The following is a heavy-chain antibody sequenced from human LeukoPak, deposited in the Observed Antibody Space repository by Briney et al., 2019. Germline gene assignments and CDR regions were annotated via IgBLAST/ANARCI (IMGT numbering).Heavy chain of an antibody. CDR3: ATRYIVVVVAATAGAFDI. D-gene: IGHD2-15*01. Sequence: ASETLSLTCTVSGGSISSSSYYWGWIRQPPGKGLEWIGSIYYSGSTYYNPSLKSRVTISVDTSKNQFSLKLSSVTAADTAVYYCATRYIVVVVAATAGAFDIWGQGTMVTVSP. CDR2: IYYSGST. J-gene: IGHJ3*02. CDR1: GGSISSSSYY. V-gene: IGHV4-39*07.